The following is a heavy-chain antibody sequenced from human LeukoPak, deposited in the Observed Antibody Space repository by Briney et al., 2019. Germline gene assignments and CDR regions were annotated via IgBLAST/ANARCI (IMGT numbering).Heavy chain of an antibody. V-gene: IGHV1-8*01. CDR1: GYTFTSYD. CDR3: ARGSAGLGYCTNGVCYEPPFGY. J-gene: IGHJ4*02. CDR2: MNPNSGNT. D-gene: IGHD2-8*01. Sequence: ASVKVSCKASGYTFTSYDINWVRQATGQGLEWMGWMNPNSGNTNYAQKFQGRVTMTRDTSISTAYMELSRLRSDDTAVYYCARGSAGLGYCTNGVCYEPPFGYWGQGTLVTVSS.